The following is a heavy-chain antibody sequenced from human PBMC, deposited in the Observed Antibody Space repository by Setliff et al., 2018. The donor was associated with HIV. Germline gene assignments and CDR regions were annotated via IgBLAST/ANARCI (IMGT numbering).Heavy chain of an antibody. CDR1: GFTFSGTW. J-gene: IGHJ6*03. CDR2: IKQDGAEK. D-gene: IGHD6-19*01. CDR3: ARVREGYESSGFYVYYYYYMDL. Sequence: GSLRLSCAASGFTFSGTWMAWVRQAPGKGPEWVANIKQDGAEKHYMDSVKGRFTISRDNADRSIYLQMNSLRVEETAVDYCARVREGYESSGFYVYYYYYMDLWGKGTTVTVSS. V-gene: IGHV3-7*01.